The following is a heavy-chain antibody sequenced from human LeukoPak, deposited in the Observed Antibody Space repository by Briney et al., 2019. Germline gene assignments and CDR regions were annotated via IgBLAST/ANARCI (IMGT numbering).Heavy chain of an antibody. CDR1: GGSFSGYY. J-gene: IGHJ4*02. CDR3: ARGYSSSWYLGYYFDY. Sequence: PSETLYLTCAVYGGSFSGYYWSWIRQPPGKGLEWIGEINHSGSTNYNPSLKSRVTISVDTSKNQFSLKLSSVTAADTAVYYCARGYSSSWYLGYYFDYWGQGTLVTVSS. CDR2: INHSGST. D-gene: IGHD6-13*01. V-gene: IGHV4-34*01.